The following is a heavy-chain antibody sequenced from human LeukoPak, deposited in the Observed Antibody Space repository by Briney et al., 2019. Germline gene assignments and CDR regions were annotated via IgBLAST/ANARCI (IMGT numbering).Heavy chain of an antibody. CDR3: ARERDAKYYDFWSGYPFDAFDI. J-gene: IGHJ3*02. D-gene: IGHD3-3*01. Sequence: PGGSLRLSCAASGFTFSSYAMHWVRQAPGKGLEWVAVISYDGSNKYYADSVKGRFTISRDNSKNTLYLQMNSLRAEDTAVYYCARERDAKYYDFWSGYPFDAFDIWGQGTMVTVSS. V-gene: IGHV3-30-3*01. CDR2: ISYDGSNK. CDR1: GFTFSSYA.